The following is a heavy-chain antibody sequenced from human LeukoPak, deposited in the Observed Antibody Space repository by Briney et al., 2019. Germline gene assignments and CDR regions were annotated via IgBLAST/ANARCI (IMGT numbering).Heavy chain of an antibody. CDR3: AKDFRQSEYFQH. J-gene: IGHJ1*01. V-gene: IGHV3-23*01. CDR1: GFTFSDYY. CDR2: ISGSGGST. Sequence: PGGSLRLSCAASGFTFSDYYMSWVRQAPGKGLEWVSAISGSGGSTYYADSVKGRFTISRDNSKNTLYLQMDSLRAEDTAVYYCAKDFRQSEYFQHWGQGTLVTVSS. D-gene: IGHD6-19*01.